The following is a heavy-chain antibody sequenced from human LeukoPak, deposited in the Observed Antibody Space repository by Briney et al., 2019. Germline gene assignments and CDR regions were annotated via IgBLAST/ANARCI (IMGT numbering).Heavy chain of an antibody. Sequence: PSETLSLTCAVSGYSISSGYYWGWIRQPPGKGLEWIGGIYHSGSTYYNPSLKSRVTISVDTSKNQFSLKLSSVTAADTAVYYCARHVAVAGEYNWFDPWGQGTLVTVPS. V-gene: IGHV4-38-2*01. J-gene: IGHJ5*02. CDR1: GYSISSGYY. CDR2: IYHSGST. D-gene: IGHD6-19*01. CDR3: ARHVAVAGEYNWFDP.